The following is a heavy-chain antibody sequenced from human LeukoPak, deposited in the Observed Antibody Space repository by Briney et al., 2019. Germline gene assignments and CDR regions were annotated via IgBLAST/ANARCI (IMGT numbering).Heavy chain of an antibody. J-gene: IGHJ4*02. CDR1: GYTFTNYG. Sequence: ASVKVSCKASGYTFTNYGISWVRQAPGQGLEWMGWVSAYADNTNYVQKVQGRVTMTTDTSTSTAYMKLRSLRSDDTAVYYCARDCIGCHGFDYWGQGTQVTVSS. CDR2: VSAYADNT. CDR3: ARDCIGCHGFDY. V-gene: IGHV1-18*01. D-gene: IGHD2-15*01.